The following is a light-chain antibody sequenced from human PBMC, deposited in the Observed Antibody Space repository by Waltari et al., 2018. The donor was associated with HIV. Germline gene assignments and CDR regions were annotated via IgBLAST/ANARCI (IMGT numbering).Light chain of an antibody. CDR1: SSDVGGYNL. CDR3: CAYAGSTTYVI. V-gene: IGLV2-23*02. J-gene: IGLJ2*01. CDR2: EVS. Sequence: QSALTQPASVSGSPGPSITISCTGTSSDVGGYNLVSWYQQHPGKAPKLMIYEVSKRPSGVSKRVSGSKSGNTASLTISGLQAEDEADYYCCAYAGSTTYVIFGGGTKLTVL.